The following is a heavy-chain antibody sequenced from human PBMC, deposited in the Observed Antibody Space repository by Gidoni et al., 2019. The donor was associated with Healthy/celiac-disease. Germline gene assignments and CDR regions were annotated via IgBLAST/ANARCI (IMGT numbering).Heavy chain of an antibody. CDR2: IYWDDDK. CDR3: AHSSARIQLWLRKYYFDY. J-gene: IGHJ4*02. Sequence: QITLKESGPTLVKPTQTLTLTCTFSGFSLSTSGVGVGWIRQPPGKALEWLALIYWDDDKRYSPSLKSRLTITKDTSKNQVVLTMTNMDPVDTATYYCAHSSARIQLWLRKYYFDYWGQGTLVTVSS. V-gene: IGHV2-5*02. CDR1: GFSLSTSGVG. D-gene: IGHD5-18*01.